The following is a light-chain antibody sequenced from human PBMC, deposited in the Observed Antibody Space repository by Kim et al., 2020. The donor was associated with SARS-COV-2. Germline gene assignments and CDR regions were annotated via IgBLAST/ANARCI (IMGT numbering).Light chain of an antibody. Sequence: ALAPSLLIYRTSSRATGIPDTVCGSGSGTEYSLTINRLEPDDFAMYYCQQYGSSHRTFGQGTKVDIK. CDR2: RTS. V-gene: IGKV3-20*01. J-gene: IGKJ1*01. CDR3: QQYGSSHRT.